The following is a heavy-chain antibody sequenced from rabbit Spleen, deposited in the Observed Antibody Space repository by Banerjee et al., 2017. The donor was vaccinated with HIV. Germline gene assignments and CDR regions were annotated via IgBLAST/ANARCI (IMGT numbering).Heavy chain of an antibody. CDR2: IDPVFGFT. CDR1: GFDFSKYG. CDR3: ARNYGDFSGYVAFKL. D-gene: IGHD1-1*01. V-gene: IGHV1S47*01. Sequence: QEQLVETGGGLVQPGGSLTLSCKASGFDFSKYGMSWVRQAPGKGLEWIGYIDPVFGFTYYASWVNGRFSISRENTQNTVSLQMNSLTAADTATYFCARNYGDFSGYVAFKLWGQGTLVTVS. J-gene: IGHJ4*01.